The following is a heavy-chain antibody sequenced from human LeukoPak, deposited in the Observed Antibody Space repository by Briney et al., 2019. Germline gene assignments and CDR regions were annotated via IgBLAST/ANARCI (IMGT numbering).Heavy chain of an antibody. Sequence: GASVKVSCKASGYTFTGYYMHWVRQAPGQGLEWMGWINPNSGGTNYAQNFHGRVTMTRDTSISTAYMELRRLRSDDTAVYYCARGAHYHDSSQGYDYWGQGTLVTVSS. CDR3: ARGAHYHDSSQGYDY. V-gene: IGHV1-2*02. J-gene: IGHJ4*02. D-gene: IGHD3-22*01. CDR1: GYTFTGYY. CDR2: INPNSGGT.